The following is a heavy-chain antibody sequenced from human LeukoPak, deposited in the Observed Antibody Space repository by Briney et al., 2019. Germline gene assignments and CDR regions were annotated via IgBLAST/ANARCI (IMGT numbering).Heavy chain of an antibody. D-gene: IGHD5-12*01. CDR3: AKDRYGDYEAPFHYYMDA. V-gene: IGHV1-2*02. CDR2: INPNSGVT. Sequence: ASVKVSCKASGYTFSGFYIHWMRQAPGQGLEWMGWINPNSGVTNYAQKLQGRVTITRDTSIDTAYMQLSRLRSDDTAVYYCAKDRYGDYEAPFHYYMDAWGRGTTVTVSS. CDR1: GYTFSGFY. J-gene: IGHJ6*03.